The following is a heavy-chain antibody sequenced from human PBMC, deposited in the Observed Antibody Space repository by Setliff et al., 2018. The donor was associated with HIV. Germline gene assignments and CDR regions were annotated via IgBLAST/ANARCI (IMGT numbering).Heavy chain of an antibody. V-gene: IGHV3-48*02. CDR1: GFIFSRYS. CDR2: ISGEETT. D-gene: IGHD1-26*01. Sequence: GGSLRLSCAASGFIFSRYSMNWVRQTPGRGLEWIAYISGEETTHYAESVKGRFTISRDNAKDSVYLQMNSLRDEDTAVYYCARDPRGAPCFDYWGNGTVVTVSS. CDR3: ARDPRGAPCFDY. J-gene: IGHJ4*01.